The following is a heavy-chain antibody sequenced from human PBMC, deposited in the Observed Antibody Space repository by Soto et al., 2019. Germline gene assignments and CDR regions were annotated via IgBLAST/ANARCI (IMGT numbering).Heavy chain of an antibody. CDR1: GGTFSNSA. CDR3: ALGPYGDYDFDY. V-gene: IGHV1-69*05. Sequence: SMKVSCKASGGTFSNSAISWVRQASGQGLEWMGGIITIFGTANYAQKFQGRVTMTTDESTSTAYMELRSLRSDDTAVYYCALGPYGDYDFDYWGQGTLVTVSS. J-gene: IGHJ4*02. CDR2: IITIFGTA. D-gene: IGHD4-17*01.